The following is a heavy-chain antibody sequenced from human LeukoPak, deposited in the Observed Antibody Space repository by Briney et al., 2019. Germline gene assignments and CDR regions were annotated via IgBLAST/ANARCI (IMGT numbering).Heavy chain of an antibody. D-gene: IGHD3-3*01. CDR3: ATTSGGGFWSGYLTLDY. J-gene: IGHJ4*02. CDR2: ISAHNGNT. CDR1: GYTFTSYG. V-gene: IGHV1-18*01. Sequence: ASVKVSCKASGYTFTSYGISWVRQAPGQGLEWMGWISAHNGNTNYAQKLQGRVTMTTDTSTSTAYMELRSLRSDDTAVYYCATTSGGGFWSGYLTLDYWGQGTLVTVSS.